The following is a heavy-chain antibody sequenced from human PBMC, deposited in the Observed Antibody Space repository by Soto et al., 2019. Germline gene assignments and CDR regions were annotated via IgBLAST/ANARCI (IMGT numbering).Heavy chain of an antibody. CDR2: IWYDGSNK. CDR3: ARDLYSSSYLDY. D-gene: IGHD6-13*01. V-gene: IGHV3-33*01. J-gene: IGHJ4*02. CDR1: GFTISSYC. Sequence: PGGSLTLYCGASGFTISSYCMHWVRQAPGKGLEWVAVIWYDGSNKYYADSVKGRFTISRDNSKNTLYLQMNSLRAEDTAVYYCARDLYSSSYLDYWGQGTLVTVSS.